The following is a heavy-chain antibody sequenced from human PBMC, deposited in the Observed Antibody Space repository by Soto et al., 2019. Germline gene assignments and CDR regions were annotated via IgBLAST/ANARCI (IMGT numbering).Heavy chain of an antibody. J-gene: IGHJ4*02. V-gene: IGHV3-23*01. CDR2: IHGGDGTT. Sequence: EVQLLESGGGLVQPGNSLRLSCAASGFTFSNYAMSWVRQAPGQGLEWVSTIHGGDGTTYYADSMKGRFTISRDNSKNALYLQMNSLRAEDTAVYYCVKVLRDSSGWFRFVFDYWGQGTLVTVSS. D-gene: IGHD6-19*01. CDR3: VKVLRDSSGWFRFVFDY. CDR1: GFTFSNYA.